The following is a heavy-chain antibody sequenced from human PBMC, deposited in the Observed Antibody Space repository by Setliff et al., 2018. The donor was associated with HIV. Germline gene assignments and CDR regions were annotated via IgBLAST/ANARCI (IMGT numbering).Heavy chain of an antibody. CDR2: INRDGTEK. V-gene: IGHV3-7*01. CDR1: GFTFSNYW. Sequence: PGGSLRLSCAASGFTFSNYWMTWVRQAPGKGLEWVAQINRDGTEKYYVDSVKGRFTISRDNAKNSLYLQMNSLRSEDTAVYYCAKEDQRVTSVDYWGQGTPVTVSS. J-gene: IGHJ4*02. CDR3: AKEDQRVTSVDY. D-gene: IGHD2-2*01.